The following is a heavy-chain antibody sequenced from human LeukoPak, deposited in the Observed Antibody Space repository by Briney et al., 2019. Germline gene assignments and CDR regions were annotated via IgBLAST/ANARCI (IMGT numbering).Heavy chain of an antibody. Sequence: PSETLSLTCSVSGGSISSSSYYWGWIRQPPGKGLEWIGSIYYSGSTYYNPSLQSRVTISLDTSKNQFSLMLSSVTAADTAVYYCAKARHYDIMTGYYRTGYFDYWGQGILVTVSS. CDR2: IYYSGST. CDR3: AKARHYDIMTGYYRTGYFDY. V-gene: IGHV4-39*07. J-gene: IGHJ4*02. D-gene: IGHD3-9*01. CDR1: GGSISSSSYY.